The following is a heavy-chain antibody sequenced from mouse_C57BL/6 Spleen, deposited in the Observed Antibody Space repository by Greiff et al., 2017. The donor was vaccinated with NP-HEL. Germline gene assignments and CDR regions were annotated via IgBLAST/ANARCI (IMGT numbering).Heavy chain of an antibody. CDR3: ARLSKHYAMDY. CDR1: GFTFSDYY. Sequence: KVVESGGGLVQPGGSLKLSCAASGFTFSDYYMYWVRQTPEKRLEWVAYISNGGGSTYYPDTVKGRFTISRDNAKNTLYLQMSRLKSEDTAMYYCARLSKHYAMDYWGQGTSVTVSS. V-gene: IGHV5-12*01. J-gene: IGHJ4*01. CDR2: ISNGGGST.